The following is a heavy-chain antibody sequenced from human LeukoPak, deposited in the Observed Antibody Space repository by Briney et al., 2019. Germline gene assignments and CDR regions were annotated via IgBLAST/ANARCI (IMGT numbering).Heavy chain of an antibody. J-gene: IGHJ5*02. D-gene: IGHD2-15*01. CDR1: GYTFTGYY. V-gene: IGHV1-2*02. CDR3: ARVECSGGSCYWFDP. Sequence: ASVKVSCKASGYTFTGYYVHWVRQAPGQGLEWMGWINPTSGGTKYAQKFQGRVAMTRDTSISTAYMELSRLRFDDTAVYYCARVECSGGSCYWFDPWGQGTLVTVSS. CDR2: INPTSGGT.